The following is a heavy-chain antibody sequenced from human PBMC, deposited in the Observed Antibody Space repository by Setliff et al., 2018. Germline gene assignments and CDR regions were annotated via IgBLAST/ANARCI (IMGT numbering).Heavy chain of an antibody. D-gene: IGHD1-26*01. CDR1: GGNFNNYA. CDR3: ARDVTGCYSGRLDS. CDR2: IKPGMETT. Sequence: ASVKVSCKASGGNFNNYAINWVRQAPGQGLEWVGVIKPGMETTTYAEMFQGRVTMTTDTSTYIVYMDLRGLKSDDTAVYYCARDVTGCYSGRLDSWGQGTLVTVSS. J-gene: IGHJ4*02. V-gene: IGHV1-46*02.